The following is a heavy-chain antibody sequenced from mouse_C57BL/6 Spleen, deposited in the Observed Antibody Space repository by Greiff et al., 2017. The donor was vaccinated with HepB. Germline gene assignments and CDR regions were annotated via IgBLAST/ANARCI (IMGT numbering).Heavy chain of an antibody. CDR3: AREGGYYYYAMDY. CDR1: GYSITSGYY. V-gene: IGHV3-6*01. J-gene: IGHJ4*01. D-gene: IGHD3-1*01. CDR2: ISYDGSN. Sequence: EVKLVESGPGLVKPSQSLSLTCSVTGYSITSGYYWNWIRQFPGNKLEWMGYISYDGSNNYNPSLKNRISITRDTSKNQFFLKLNSVTTEDTATYYCAREGGYYYYAMDYWGQGTSVTVSS.